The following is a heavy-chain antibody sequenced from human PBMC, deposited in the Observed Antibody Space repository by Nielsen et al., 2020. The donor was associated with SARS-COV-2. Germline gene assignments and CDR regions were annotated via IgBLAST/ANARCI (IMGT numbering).Heavy chain of an antibody. V-gene: IGHV4-39*01. J-gene: IGHJ4*02. CDR2: IYYSGST. CDR3: ARNLYYYDSSGYPQPWIDY. D-gene: IGHD3-22*01. Sequence: GSLRLSCTVSGGSISSSSYYWGWIRQPPGKGLEWIGSIYYSGSTYYNPSLKSRVTISVDTSKNQFSLKLSSVTAADTAVYYCARNLYYYDSSGYPQPWIDYWGQGTLVTVSS. CDR1: GGSISSSSYY.